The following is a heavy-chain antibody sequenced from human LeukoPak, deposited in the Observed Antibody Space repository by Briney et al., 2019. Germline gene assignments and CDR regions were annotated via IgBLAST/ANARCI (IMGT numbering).Heavy chain of an antibody. CDR1: GFTFSSYA. CDR2: ISGSGGST. V-gene: IGHV3-23*01. CDR3: AKSYISRYYDFWSGSDLYDY. J-gene: IGHJ4*02. Sequence: GGSLRLSCAASGFTFSSYAMSWVRQAPGKGLEWVSAISGSGGSTYYADSVKGRFTISRDNSKNTLYLQMNSLRAEDTAVYYCAKSYISRYYDFWSGSDLYDYWGQGTLVTVSS. D-gene: IGHD3-3*01.